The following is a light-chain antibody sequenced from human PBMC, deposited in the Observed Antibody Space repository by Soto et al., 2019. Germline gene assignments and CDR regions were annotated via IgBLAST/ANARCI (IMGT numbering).Light chain of an antibody. CDR2: DAS. CDR3: QQYDKYST. V-gene: IGKV1-5*01. CDR1: QSISVS. Sequence: IHMTQSPSTLSASVGDTVTITCRASQSISVSLAWYQQKPGKAPNLLIYDASTLQGGVPSRFSGSGSGTEFTLTVTSLQPEDFATYFCQQYDKYSTFGHGTKGDIK. J-gene: IGKJ1*01.